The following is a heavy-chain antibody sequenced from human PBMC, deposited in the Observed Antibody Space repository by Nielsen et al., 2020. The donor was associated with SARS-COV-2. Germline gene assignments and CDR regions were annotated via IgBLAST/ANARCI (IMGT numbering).Heavy chain of an antibody. V-gene: IGHV3-21*01. CDR3: AIIWSGYTDAFDT. Sequence: GESLKISCAASGFTFSSYSMNWVRQAPGKGLEWVSSISSSSSYIYYADSVKGRFTISRDNAKNSLYLQMNSLRAEDTAVYYCAIIWSGYTDAFDTWGQGTMVTVSS. J-gene: IGHJ3*02. CDR1: GFTFSSYS. D-gene: IGHD3-3*01. CDR2: ISSSSSYI.